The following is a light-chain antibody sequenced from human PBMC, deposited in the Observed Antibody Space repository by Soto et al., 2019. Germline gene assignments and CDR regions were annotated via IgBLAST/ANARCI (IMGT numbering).Light chain of an antibody. J-gene: IGKJ4*01. CDR2: GAS. Sequence: ETVLTQSPGTLSLSPGERATLSCRASQSVAKNYLAWYQHKPGQGPRLLISGASSRANGIPDRFSGSGSGTDFTLTISRLQPEDFAVYYCLQYASEPLTFGGGTKVEI. CDR3: LQYASEPLT. CDR1: QSVAKNY. V-gene: IGKV3-20*01.